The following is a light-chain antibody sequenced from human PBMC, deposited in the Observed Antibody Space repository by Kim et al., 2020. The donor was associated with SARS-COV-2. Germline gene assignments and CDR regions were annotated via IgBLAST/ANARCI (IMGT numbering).Light chain of an antibody. V-gene: IGLV6-57*01. CDR3: QSYDRSNRV. Sequence: GKNVTISSTRSSGSIASNDVQWYQQLPGSSPTTVIYEDNQRPSGVPDRFSGSIDSSSNSASLTISGLKTEDEADYYCQSYDRSNRVFGGGTKLTVL. CDR2: EDN. J-gene: IGLJ3*02. CDR1: SGSIASND.